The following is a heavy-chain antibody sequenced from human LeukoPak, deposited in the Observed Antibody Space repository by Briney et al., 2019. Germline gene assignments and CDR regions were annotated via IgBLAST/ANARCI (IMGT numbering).Heavy chain of an antibody. CDR3: ARVSNGYYYYYMDV. J-gene: IGHJ6*03. CDR2: IIPIFGTA. V-gene: IGHV1-69*05. CDR1: GGTFSSYA. Sequence: ASVKVSFKASGGTFSSYAISWVRQAPGQGLEWMGGIIPIFGTANYAQKFQGRVTITTDESTSTAYMELSSLRSEDTAVYYCARVSNGYYYYYMDVWGKGTTVTVSS.